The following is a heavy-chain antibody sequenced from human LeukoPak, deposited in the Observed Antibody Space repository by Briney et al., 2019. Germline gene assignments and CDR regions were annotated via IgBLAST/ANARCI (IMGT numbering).Heavy chain of an antibody. J-gene: IGHJ4*02. CDR3: ARDRTAYYYDSSGSLDY. V-gene: IGHV3-74*01. Sequence: GGSLRLSCAAPGFTFSSYWMHWVRQAPGKGLVWVSRINSDGSSTSYADSVKGRFTISRDNAKNTLYLQMNSLRAEDTAVYYCARDRTAYYYDSSGSLDYWGQGTLVTVSS. CDR2: INSDGSST. D-gene: IGHD3-22*01. CDR1: GFTFSSYW.